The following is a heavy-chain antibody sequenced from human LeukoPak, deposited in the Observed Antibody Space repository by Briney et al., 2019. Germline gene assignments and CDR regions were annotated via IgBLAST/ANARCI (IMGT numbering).Heavy chain of an antibody. Sequence: GGSLRLSCAASGSTFSSYAMHWVRQAPGKGLEWVAVISYDGSNKYYADSVKGRFTISRDNSKNTLYLQMNSLRAEDTAVYYCARDTSGSYQDYWGQGTLVTVSS. D-gene: IGHD1-26*01. CDR1: GSTFSSYA. CDR3: ARDTSGSYQDY. CDR2: ISYDGSNK. V-gene: IGHV3-30*04. J-gene: IGHJ4*02.